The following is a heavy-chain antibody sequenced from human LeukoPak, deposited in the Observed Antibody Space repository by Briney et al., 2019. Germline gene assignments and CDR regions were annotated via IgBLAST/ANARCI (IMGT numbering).Heavy chain of an antibody. CDR3: ARGSDDFWSGYSPSY. V-gene: IGHV1-2*02. CDR1: GYTFTGYY. CDR2: INTNSGGT. Sequence: ASVKVSCKSSGYTFTGYYMHWVRQAPAQGLEWMGWINTNSGGTNYAQKFQGRVTMTRDTYISTAYMDLSRLRSDDTAVYCCARGSDDFWSGYSPSYWGQGTLVTVSS. D-gene: IGHD3-3*01. J-gene: IGHJ4*02.